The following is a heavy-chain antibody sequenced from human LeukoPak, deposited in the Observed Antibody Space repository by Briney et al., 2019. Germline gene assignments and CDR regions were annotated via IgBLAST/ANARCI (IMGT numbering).Heavy chain of an antibody. Sequence: SETLSLTCTVSGGSISSSSYYWGWIRQPPGKWLEWIGSIYYSGSTYYNPSLKSRVTISVDTSKNQFSLKLSSVTAADTAVYYCARLYYDFWSGYSHYMDVWGKGTTVTVSS. D-gene: IGHD3-3*01. J-gene: IGHJ6*03. CDR3: ARLYYDFWSGYSHYMDV. CDR2: IYYSGST. V-gene: IGHV4-39*01. CDR1: GGSISSSSYY.